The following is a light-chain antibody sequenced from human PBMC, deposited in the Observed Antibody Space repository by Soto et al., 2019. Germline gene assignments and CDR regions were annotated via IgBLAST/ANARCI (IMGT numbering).Light chain of an antibody. CDR2: GAS. V-gene: IGKV3-15*01. J-gene: IGKJ4*01. CDR3: QQYDKTVPPVT. CDR1: RSVSTN. Sequence: DIILTQSPAIVSVSPGERATLSCRASRSVSTNLAWYQHKHGQAPRLLIYGASTRVTDIPPRFSGSGSGTEFTLNINYLKPEDFGVYYCQQYDKTVPPVTFGGGTKVEI.